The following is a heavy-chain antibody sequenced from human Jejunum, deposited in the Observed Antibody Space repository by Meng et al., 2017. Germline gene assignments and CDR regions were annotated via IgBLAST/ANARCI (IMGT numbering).Heavy chain of an antibody. J-gene: IGHJ4*02. CDR2: IKHDGSNI. CDR1: GFTFSNHW. V-gene: IGHV3-7*01. D-gene: IGHD1-26*01. CDR3: ARDSPQSGADFDY. Sequence: GGSLRLSCGGFGFTFSNHWMAWVRQAPGKGLEWVGHIKHDGSNIKYVDSVKGRFTISRDNARNTVYLQMNSLRVEDTAVYYCARDSPQSGADFDYWGQGALVTVSS.